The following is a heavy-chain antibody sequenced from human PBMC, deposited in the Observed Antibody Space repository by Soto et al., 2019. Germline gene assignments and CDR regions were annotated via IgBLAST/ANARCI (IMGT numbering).Heavy chain of an antibody. V-gene: IGHV5-51*01. D-gene: IGHD1-7*01. Sequence: GESVKISCXGSGYNFGGYWIGWVRQMPGKGLEWMGIIFPGDSDTRYSPSFQGQVTISADKSISTVYLQWRSLKASDTAIYFCARCGFIGTPPDYWGQGTRVTVSS. CDR3: ARCGFIGTPPDY. CDR1: GYNFGGYW. CDR2: IFPGDSDT. J-gene: IGHJ4*02.